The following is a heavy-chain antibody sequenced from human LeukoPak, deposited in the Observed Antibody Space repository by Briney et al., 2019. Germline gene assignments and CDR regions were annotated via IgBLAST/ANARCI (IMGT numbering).Heavy chain of an antibody. CDR2: IYYSGST. Sequence: SETLSLTCTVSGGSISSYYWSWIRQPPGKGLEWIGYIYYSGSTNYNPSLKSRVTISVDTSKNQFSLKLSSVTAADTAVYYCARDGDYYGSGSYYLWWFDPWGQGTLVTVSS. CDR3: ARDGDYYGSGSYYLWWFDP. J-gene: IGHJ5*02. CDR1: GGSISSYY. V-gene: IGHV4-59*12. D-gene: IGHD3-10*01.